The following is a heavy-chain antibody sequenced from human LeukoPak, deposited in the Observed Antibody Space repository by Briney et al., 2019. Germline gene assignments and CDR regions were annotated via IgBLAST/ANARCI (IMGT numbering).Heavy chain of an antibody. CDR2: ISSSSSYI. Sequence: GGSLRLSCAASGFTFDDYAMHWVRQAPGKGLEWVSSISSSSSYIYYADSVKGRFTISRDNAKNSLYLQMNSLRAEDTAVYYCARDRSPLAAAGILYFQHWGQGTLVTVSS. CDR3: ARDRSPLAAAGILYFQH. J-gene: IGHJ1*01. D-gene: IGHD6-13*01. CDR1: GFTFDDYA. V-gene: IGHV3-21*01.